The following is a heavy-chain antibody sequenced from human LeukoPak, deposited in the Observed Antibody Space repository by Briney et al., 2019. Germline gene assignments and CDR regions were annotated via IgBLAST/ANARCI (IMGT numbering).Heavy chain of an antibody. CDR3: ARFLTVAGTDYYYGMDV. CDR1: GFTFSSYS. J-gene: IGHJ6*02. CDR2: ISSSSSYI. V-gene: IGHV3-21*01. Sequence: GGSLRLSCAASGFTFSSYSMNWVRQAPGKGLEWVSSISSSSSYIYYADSVKGRFTISRGNAKNSLYLQMNSLRAEDTAVYYCARFLTVAGTDYYYGMDVWGQGTTVTVSS. D-gene: IGHD6-19*01.